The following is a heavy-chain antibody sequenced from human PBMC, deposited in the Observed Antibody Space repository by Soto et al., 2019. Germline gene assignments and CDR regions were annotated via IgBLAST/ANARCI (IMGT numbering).Heavy chain of an antibody. CDR1: GFVFSKYA. CDR3: VRGIYPSSAGGPFDL. CDR2: ITASGDTT. V-gene: IGHV3-23*01. D-gene: IGHD5-12*01. Sequence: EVQLLESGGGLLQSGGSLTASCTASGFVFSKYAVTWVREAPGRGLEWVSAITASGDTTYYADSVKGRFTISRDNSRDNLFLHMTSLRADDTARYFCVRGIYPSSAGGPFDLWGQGTLVTVSS. J-gene: IGHJ4*02.